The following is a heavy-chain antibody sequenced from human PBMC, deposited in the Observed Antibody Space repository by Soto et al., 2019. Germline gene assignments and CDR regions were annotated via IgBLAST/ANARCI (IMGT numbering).Heavy chain of an antibody. CDR1: GGTFSSYT. Sequence: SVKVSCKASGGTFSSYTISWVRQAPGQGLEWMGRIIPILGIANYAQKFQGRVTITADKSTSTAYMELSSLRSEDTAVYYCARDLITMVRGVITSYYYYGMDVWG. V-gene: IGHV1-69*04. CDR3: ARDLITMVRGVITSYYYYGMDV. CDR2: IIPILGIA. J-gene: IGHJ6*02. D-gene: IGHD3-10*01.